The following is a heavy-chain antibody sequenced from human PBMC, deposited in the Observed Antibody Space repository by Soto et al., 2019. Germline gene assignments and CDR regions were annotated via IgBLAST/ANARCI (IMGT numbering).Heavy chain of an antibody. Sequence: PGGSLRLSXAASGFTFSSYWMSWVRQAPGKGLEWVANIKQDGSEKYYVDSVKGRFTISRDNAKNSLYLQMNSLRAEDTAVYYCAREGSNYDFWSGYYSYYYGMDVWGQGTTVTVSS. CDR1: GFTFSSYW. CDR2: IKQDGSEK. CDR3: AREGSNYDFWSGYYSYYYGMDV. J-gene: IGHJ6*02. V-gene: IGHV3-7*03. D-gene: IGHD3-3*01.